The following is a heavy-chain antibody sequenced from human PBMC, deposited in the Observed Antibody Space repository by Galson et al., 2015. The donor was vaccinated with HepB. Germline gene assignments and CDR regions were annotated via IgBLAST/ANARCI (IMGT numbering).Heavy chain of an antibody. J-gene: IGHJ4*02. CDR3: TRGKPRDILTGYYAPFDY. CDR2: IRSKAYGGTT. D-gene: IGHD3-9*01. V-gene: IGHV3-49*03. CDR1: GFTFGDYA. Sequence: SLRLSCAASGFTFGDYAMSWFRQAPGKGLEWVGFIRSKAYGGTTEYAASVKGRFTISRDDSKSIAYLQMNSLKTEDTAVYYCTRGKPRDILTGYYAPFDYWGQGTLVTVSS.